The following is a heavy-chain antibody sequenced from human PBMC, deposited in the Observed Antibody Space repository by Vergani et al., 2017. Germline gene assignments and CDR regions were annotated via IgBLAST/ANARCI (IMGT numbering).Heavy chain of an antibody. CDR2: ISSSGSTI. D-gene: IGHD2-2*01. J-gene: IGHJ3*02. CDR3: ARDSQLRNYVAFDI. CDR1: GFTFSSYE. Sequence: EVQLVESGGGLVQPGGSLRLSCAASGFTFSSYEMNWVRQAPGKGLEWVSYISSSGSTIYYADSVKGRFTISRDNAKNSLYLQMNSLRAEDTAVYYCARDSQLRNYVAFDIWGQGTMVTVSS. V-gene: IGHV3-48*03.